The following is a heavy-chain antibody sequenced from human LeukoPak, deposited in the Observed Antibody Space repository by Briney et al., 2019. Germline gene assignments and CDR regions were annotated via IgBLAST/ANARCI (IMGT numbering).Heavy chain of an antibody. J-gene: IGHJ5*02. Sequence: HPGGSLRLSCAASGFTFSSYAMSWVRQAAGEGLEWVSAISGSGGSTYYADSVKGRFTISRDNSKNTLYLQMNSLRAEDTAVYFCAKAATVIVVYNWFDPWGQGTLVTVSS. D-gene: IGHD3-22*01. CDR2: ISGSGGST. CDR1: GFTFSSYA. CDR3: AKAATVIVVYNWFDP. V-gene: IGHV3-23*01.